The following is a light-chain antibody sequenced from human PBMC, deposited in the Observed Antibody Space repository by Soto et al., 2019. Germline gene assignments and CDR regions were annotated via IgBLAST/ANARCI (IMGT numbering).Light chain of an antibody. CDR2: GAS. J-gene: IGKJ2*01. Sequence: EIVLTQSPGTLSLSPGERATLYCRASQSVGSNYLAWYQQKPGQAPRLLTYGASTRATGIPARFSGSGSGTEFTLTISSLQSEDFAVYYCQHYNNWPKYTFGQGTKVDIK. CDR1: QSVGSN. CDR3: QHYNNWPKYT. V-gene: IGKV3-15*01.